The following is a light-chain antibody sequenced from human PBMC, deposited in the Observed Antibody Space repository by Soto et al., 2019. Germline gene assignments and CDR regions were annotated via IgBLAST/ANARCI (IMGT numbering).Light chain of an antibody. CDR3: QQYKDWPPSVT. V-gene: IGKV3-15*01. CDR2: GAD. CDR1: QSISSN. J-gene: IGKJ4*01. Sequence: EIVMTQSPGTLSVSPGERATVSCRASQSISSNLAWYQQKPGQALRLLIYGADTRATGIPVRFSGSGSGTECALTISSLQSEYFAIYYCQQYKDWPPSVTFGGGTKVEI.